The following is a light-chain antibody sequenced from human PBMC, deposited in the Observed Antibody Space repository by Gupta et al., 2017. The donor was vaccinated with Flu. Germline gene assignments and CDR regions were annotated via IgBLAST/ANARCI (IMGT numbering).Light chain of an antibody. CDR1: SADVGGYNY. J-gene: IGLJ1*01. V-gene: IGLV2-11*01. CDR3: CSYAGTYTFV. Sequence: SATISCTGTSADVGGYNYVSWYQHHPGKAPKLMIYDVTKRPSGVPDRFSGSKSDNTASLTISGLLAEDEADYYCCSYAGTYTFVFGTGTRVTVL. CDR2: DVT.